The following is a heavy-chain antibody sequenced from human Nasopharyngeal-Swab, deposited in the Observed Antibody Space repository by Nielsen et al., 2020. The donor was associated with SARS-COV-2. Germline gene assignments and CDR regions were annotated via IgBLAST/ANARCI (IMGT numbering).Heavy chain of an antibody. CDR1: GFTFSSYW. CDR3: VKDWRYGGGY. CDR2: ITPDGSSP. V-gene: IGHV3-74*01. D-gene: IGHD4/OR15-4a*01. J-gene: IGHJ4*02. Sequence: GESLKISCAASGFTFSSYWMHWVRQAPGKGLVWVSRITPDGSSPSYADSVQGRFTISRDNAKNTLYLQMNSLRADDTAVYLCVKDWRYGGGYWGQGTLVTVSS.